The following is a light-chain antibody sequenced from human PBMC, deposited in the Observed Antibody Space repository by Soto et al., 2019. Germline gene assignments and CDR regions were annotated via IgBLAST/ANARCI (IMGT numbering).Light chain of an antibody. CDR3: ISYTNIHTYV. J-gene: IGLJ1*01. CDR1: SSDIGGYNS. CDR2: AVS. Sequence: QSVLTQPASVSGSPGQSITISCTGTSSDIGGYNSVSWYQQHPGKAPKLVIYAVSNRPSGVSSRFSGSKSGNTASLTMSGLQAEDEATYYCISYTNIHTYVFGPGPKVTVL. V-gene: IGLV2-14*01.